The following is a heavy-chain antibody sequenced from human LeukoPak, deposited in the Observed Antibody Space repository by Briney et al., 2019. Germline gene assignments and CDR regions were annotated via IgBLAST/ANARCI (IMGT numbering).Heavy chain of an antibody. CDR3: ARVDRSDYGDYVVDY. Sequence: SETLSLTCTVSGGSISSSSYYWGWIRQPPGKGLEWIGSIYYSGSTYYNPSLKSRVTISVDTSKNQFSLKLSSVTAADTAVYYCARVDRSDYGDYVVDYWGQGTLVTVSS. J-gene: IGHJ4*02. CDR1: GGSISSSSYY. D-gene: IGHD4-17*01. V-gene: IGHV4-39*01. CDR2: IYYSGST.